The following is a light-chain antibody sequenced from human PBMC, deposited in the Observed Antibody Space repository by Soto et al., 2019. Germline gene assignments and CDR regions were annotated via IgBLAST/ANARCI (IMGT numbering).Light chain of an antibody. J-gene: IGLJ1*01. CDR2: GVN. CDR1: SSDIYAYNY. Sequence: QSVLTQPASVSGSPGQSITITCTVTSSDIYAYNYVSWYQQHPGKAPKVVISGVNIRPSGVSSRFSGSKSGNTASLTISGLQAEDEAEYFCGSYAGSDTFVFGTGTKVTVL. V-gene: IGLV2-14*01. CDR3: GSYAGSDTFV.